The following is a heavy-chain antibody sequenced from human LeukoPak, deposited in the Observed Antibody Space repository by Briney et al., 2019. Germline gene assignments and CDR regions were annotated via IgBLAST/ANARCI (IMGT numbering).Heavy chain of an antibody. CDR1: GGTFSNYA. J-gene: IGHJ4*02. D-gene: IGHD3-22*01. CDR3: ARAYYYDSSGYYNFDY. Sequence: RRASVKVSCKASGGTFSNYAISWVRQAPGQGLEWMGGIIPIFGTANYAQKFQGRVTITADKSTSTAYMELSSLRSEDTAVYYCARAYYYDSSGYYNFDYWGQGTLVTVSS. CDR2: IIPIFGTA. V-gene: IGHV1-69*06.